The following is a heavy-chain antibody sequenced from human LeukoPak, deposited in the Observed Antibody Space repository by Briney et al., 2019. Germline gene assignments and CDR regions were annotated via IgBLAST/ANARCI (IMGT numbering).Heavy chain of an antibody. CDR3: ARDRGDYYYMDV. CDR2: IIPIFGTA. CDR1: GGTFSSYA. J-gene: IGHJ6*03. Sequence: SVKVSCEASGGTFSSYAISWVRQAPGQGLEWMGGIIPIFGTANYAQKFQGRVTITADESTSTAYMELSSLRSEDTAVYYCARDRGDYYYMDVWGKGTTVTVSS. V-gene: IGHV1-69*13. D-gene: IGHD3-10*01.